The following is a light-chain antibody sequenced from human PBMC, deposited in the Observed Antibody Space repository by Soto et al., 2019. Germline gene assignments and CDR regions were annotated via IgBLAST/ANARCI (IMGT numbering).Light chain of an antibody. J-gene: IGKJ3*01. CDR1: QSISSW. CDR3: QQYNSYPFT. Sequence: DIQMTQSPSTLSASVGDRVTITCRASQSISSWLAWYQQKPGKAPNLLIYKASNLESGVPSRFSGSGSGTEFTLTISSLQPDDFATYYCQQYNSYPFTFGPGTKVDIK. CDR2: KAS. V-gene: IGKV1-5*03.